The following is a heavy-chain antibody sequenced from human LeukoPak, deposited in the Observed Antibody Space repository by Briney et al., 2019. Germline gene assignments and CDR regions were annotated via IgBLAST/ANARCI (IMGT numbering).Heavy chain of an antibody. CDR3: ARELDARYYYYYGMDV. CDR2: MNPNSGNT. V-gene: IGHV1-8*01. CDR1: GYTFTSYD. J-gene: IGHJ6*02. D-gene: IGHD3/OR15-3a*01. Sequence: GASVKVSCKASGYTFTSYDINWVRQATGQGLEWMGWMNPNSGNTGYAQKFQGRVTITRDTSANTAYMELSSLRSEDTAVYYCARELDARYYYYYGMDVWGQGTTVTVSS.